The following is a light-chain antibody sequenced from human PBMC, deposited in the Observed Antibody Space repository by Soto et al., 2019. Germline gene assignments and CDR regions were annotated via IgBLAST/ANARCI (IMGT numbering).Light chain of an antibody. J-gene: IGKJ1*01. CDR1: QSVSSDS. Sequence: EFVLTQSPGTLSLSPGERATLSCRASQSVSSDSLAWYQQKPGQPPRLLIYASSTRATGIPDRFSGSGSGTDLTLIISRLEPEDFAVYYCQHYATSRTFGEGTTVEIK. V-gene: IGKV3-20*01. CDR3: QHYATSRT. CDR2: ASS.